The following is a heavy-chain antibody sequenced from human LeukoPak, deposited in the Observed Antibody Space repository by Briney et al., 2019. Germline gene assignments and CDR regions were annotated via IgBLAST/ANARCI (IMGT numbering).Heavy chain of an antibody. V-gene: IGHV3-9*01. CDR1: GFTFDDYA. CDR3: AKDRFPRPYYFDY. J-gene: IGHJ4*02. Sequence: CRSLRLSCAASGFTFDDYAMHWVRQAPGQGLEWVSGISWNSGSIGYADSVKGRFTISRDNAKNSLYLQMNSLRAEDTALYYCAKDRFPRPYYFDYWGQGTLVTVSS. CDR2: ISWNSGSI. D-gene: IGHD6-6*01.